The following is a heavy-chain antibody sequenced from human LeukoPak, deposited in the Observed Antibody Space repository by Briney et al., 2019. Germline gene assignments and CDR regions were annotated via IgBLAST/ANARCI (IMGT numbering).Heavy chain of an antibody. CDR2: IIPIFGTA. D-gene: IGHD3-22*01. J-gene: IGHJ4*02. Sequence: SVKVSCKASGGTSSSYAISWVRQAPGQGLEWMGGIIPIFGTANYAQKFQGRVTITTDESTSTAYMELSSLRSEDTAVYHCARGRSYYDSSGYYYDYWGQGTLVTVSS. V-gene: IGHV1-69*05. CDR1: GGTSSSYA. CDR3: ARGRSYYDSSGYYYDY.